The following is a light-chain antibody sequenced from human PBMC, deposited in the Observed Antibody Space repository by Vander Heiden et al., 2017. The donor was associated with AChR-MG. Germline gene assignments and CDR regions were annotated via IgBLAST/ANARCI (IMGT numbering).Light chain of an antibody. CDR3: QSADSNGIWV. J-gene: IGLJ3*02. CDR2: RDT. CDR1: AVPPQH. V-gene: IGLV3-25*03. Sequence: SYELTPPPSVSVSPGQTARLTRPGDAVPPQHPYWYQKRPGQAPVLIICRDTERPSGIPERFSGSSSGTVVTLTITGVQAEDEADYYCQSADSNGIWVFGGGTRLTVL.